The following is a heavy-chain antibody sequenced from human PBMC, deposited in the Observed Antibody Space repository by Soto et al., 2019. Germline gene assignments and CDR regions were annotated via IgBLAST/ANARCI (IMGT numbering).Heavy chain of an antibody. Sequence: QVQLVESGGGVVQPGRSLRLSCAASGFTFSSYGMHWVRQAPGRGLEWVAAISYNGLNKYYADSVKGRFTISRDNSKNTLYLQMNSLRAEDTAVFYCAKVAGSYGDYAFDYWGHVTLVTVSS. CDR3: AKVAGSYGDYAFDY. CDR1: GFTFSSYG. CDR2: ISYNGLNK. V-gene: IGHV3-30*18. D-gene: IGHD4-17*01. J-gene: IGHJ4*01.